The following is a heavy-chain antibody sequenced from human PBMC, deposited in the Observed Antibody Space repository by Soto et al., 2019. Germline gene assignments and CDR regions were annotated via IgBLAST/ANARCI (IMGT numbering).Heavy chain of an antibody. CDR1: GFKFDDYT. CDR3: AKNRPQWEIHLTFES. J-gene: IGHJ4*02. V-gene: IGHV3-43*01. Sequence: VHLVESGAVVVQPGGSLRLSCAASGFKFDDYTMYWVRQAPGKGLEWVSLISWDGGTTFYADSVKGRFTISRENNTNSLYLQMSSLRTEDTAVYYCAKNRPQWEIHLTFESWGQGTLVNVSS. CDR2: ISWDGGTT. D-gene: IGHD1-26*01.